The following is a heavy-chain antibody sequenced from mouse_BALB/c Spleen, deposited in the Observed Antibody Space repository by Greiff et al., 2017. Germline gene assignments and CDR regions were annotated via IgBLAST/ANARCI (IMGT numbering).Heavy chain of an antibody. D-gene: IGHD2-14*01. J-gene: IGHJ4*01. V-gene: IGHV5-4*02. Sequence: DVMLVESGGGLVKPGGSLKLSCAASGFTFSDYYMYWVRQTPEKRLEWVATISDGGSYTYYPDSVKGRFTISRDNAKNNLYLQMSSLKSEDTAMYYCARVDRYDDAMDYWGQGTSVTVSS. CDR2: ISDGGSYT. CDR1: GFTFSDYY. CDR3: ARVDRYDDAMDY.